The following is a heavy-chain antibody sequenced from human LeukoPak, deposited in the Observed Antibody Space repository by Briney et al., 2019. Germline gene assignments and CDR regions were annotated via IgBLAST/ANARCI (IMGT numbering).Heavy chain of an antibody. V-gene: IGHV3-21*01. CDR2: ISTSSSYI. Sequence: AGESLRLSCTASGFTFSNFWMGWVRQAPGKGLEWVSSISTSSSYIYYADSVKGRFTISRDNAKNSLYLQMNSLRAEDTAVYYCARDREIRSYYFDYWGQGTLVTVSS. CDR1: GFTFSNFW. CDR3: ARDREIRSYYFDY. D-gene: IGHD1-26*01. J-gene: IGHJ4*02.